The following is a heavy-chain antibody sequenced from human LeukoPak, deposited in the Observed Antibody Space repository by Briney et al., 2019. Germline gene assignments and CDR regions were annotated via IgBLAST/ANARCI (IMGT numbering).Heavy chain of an antibody. CDR2: ISSSSSYI. CDR1: GFTFSSYS. Sequence: GGSLRLSCAASGFTFSSYSMNWVRQAPGKGLEWVSSISSSSSYIYYADSVKGRFTISRDNAKNSLYLQMKSLRAEDTAVYYCARDMGTRLWFGELLEPRNYYYYGMDVWGQGTTVTVSS. CDR3: ARDMGTRLWFGELLEPRNYYYYGMDV. D-gene: IGHD3-10*01. V-gene: IGHV3-21*01. J-gene: IGHJ6*02.